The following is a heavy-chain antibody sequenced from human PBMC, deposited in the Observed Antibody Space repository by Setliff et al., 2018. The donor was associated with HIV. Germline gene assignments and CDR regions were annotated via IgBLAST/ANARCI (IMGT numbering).Heavy chain of an antibody. J-gene: IGHJ4*02. D-gene: IGHD3-22*01. CDR2: ISSSGTTI. V-gene: IGHV3-48*03. Sequence: GGSLRLSCAASGFTFSSYAMSWVRQAPGKGLEWVSYISSSGTTIYYADSVRGRFTISRDNAKNSLYLQMNGLRAEDTAVYYCARPNYYDSSGSFDYWGQGTLVTVSS. CDR1: GFTFSSYA. CDR3: ARPNYYDSSGSFDY.